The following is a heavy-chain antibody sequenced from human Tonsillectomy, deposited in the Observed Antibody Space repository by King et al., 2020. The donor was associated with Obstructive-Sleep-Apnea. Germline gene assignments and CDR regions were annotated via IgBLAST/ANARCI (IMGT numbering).Heavy chain of an antibody. CDR2: INPNSGGT. CDR1: GYTFTGYY. CDR3: ARDNIRFLEWLGRPTYYYYGMDV. V-gene: IGHV1-2*04. Sequence: QLVQSGAEVKKPGASVKVSCKASGYTFTGYYMHWVRQAPGQGLEWMGWINPNSGGTNYAQKFQGWVTMTRDTSISTAYMELSRLRSDDTAVYYCARDNIRFLEWLGRPTYYYYGMDVWGQGTTVTVSS. D-gene: IGHD3-3*01. J-gene: IGHJ6*02.